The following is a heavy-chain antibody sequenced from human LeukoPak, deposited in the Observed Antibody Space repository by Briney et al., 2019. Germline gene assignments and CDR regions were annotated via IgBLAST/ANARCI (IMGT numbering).Heavy chain of an antibody. CDR1: GFTFSSYG. CDR3: AKGGNGYSYGYFDY. CDR2: IRYDGGNK. V-gene: IGHV3-30*02. D-gene: IGHD5-18*01. J-gene: IGHJ4*02. Sequence: GGSLRLSCAAPGFTFSSYGMHWVRQAPGKGLEWVAFIRYDGGNKYYADSVKGRFTISRDNSKNTLYLQMNSLRTEDTAVYYCAKGGNGYSYGYFDYWGQGTLVTVSS.